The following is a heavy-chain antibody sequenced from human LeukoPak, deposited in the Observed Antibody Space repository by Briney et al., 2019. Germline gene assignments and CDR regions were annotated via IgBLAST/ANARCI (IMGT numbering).Heavy chain of an antibody. CDR2: ISWNSGSI. D-gene: IGHD6-19*01. V-gene: IGHV3-9*01. J-gene: IGHJ4*02. CDR3: AKEQMAGAFDY. Sequence: PGRSLRLSCAASGFTFDDYAMHWVRQAPGKGQEWVSGISWNSGSIGYADSVKGRLTISRDNAKNSLYLQMNSLRAEDTALYYCAKEQMAGAFDYWGQGTLVTVSS. CDR1: GFTFDDYA.